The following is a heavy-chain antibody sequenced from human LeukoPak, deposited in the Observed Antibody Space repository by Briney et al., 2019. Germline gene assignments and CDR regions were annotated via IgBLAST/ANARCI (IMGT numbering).Heavy chain of an antibody. CDR3: ARSSVQRFDP. CDR2: IYPGDSDT. Sequence: GESLKISCKGSGYSFTSYWIGWVRQMPGKGLEWMGIIYPGDSDTRDSPSFQGQVTISADKSISTAYLQWSRLKAWETAMYYCARSSVQRFDPWGQGPRVTVSS. V-gene: IGHV5-51*01. CDR1: GYSFTSYW. J-gene: IGHJ5*02.